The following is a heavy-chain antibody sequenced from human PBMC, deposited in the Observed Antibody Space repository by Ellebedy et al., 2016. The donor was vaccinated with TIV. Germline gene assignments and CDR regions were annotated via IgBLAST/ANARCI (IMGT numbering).Heavy chain of an antibody. CDR3: ARAPYGSGSNYYFDY. V-gene: IGHV3-7*04. CDR2: IKRDGSER. Sequence: GESLKISCVDSGFTLRSYAMSWVRQAPGKGLEWVAHIKRDGSERYSMDSVKGRFTISRDNARNSLSLQMDNVRAEDTAVYYCARAPYGSGSNYYFDYWGQGTLVTVSS. CDR1: GFTLRSYA. D-gene: IGHD3-10*01. J-gene: IGHJ4*02.